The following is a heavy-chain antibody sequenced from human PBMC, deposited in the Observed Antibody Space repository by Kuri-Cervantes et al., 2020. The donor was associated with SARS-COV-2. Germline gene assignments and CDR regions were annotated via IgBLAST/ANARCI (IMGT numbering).Heavy chain of an antibody. CDR2: ISYDGSNK. CDR1: GFTFSSYG. Sequence: GESLKISCAASGFTFSSYGMHWVRQAPGKGLEWVAVISYDGSNKYYADSVKGRSTISRDNSKNTLYLQMNSLRAEDTAVYYCAKVSYDSSGRYYYHYDMEVWGQGTTVTVSS. CDR3: AKVSYDSSGRYYYHYDMEV. V-gene: IGHV3-30*18. J-gene: IGHJ6*02. D-gene: IGHD3-22*01.